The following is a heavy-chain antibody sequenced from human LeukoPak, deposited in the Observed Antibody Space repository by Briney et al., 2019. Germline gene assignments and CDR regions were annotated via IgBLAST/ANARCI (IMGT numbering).Heavy chain of an antibody. V-gene: IGHV3-48*01. Sequence: PGGSLRLSCAASGFTFCSYNINWVRPAPGKGLEWVSYISSSSSIIYYADSVTGRFTISRDNAKNSLYLQMNSLRAEDTAVYYCARDLTVPTSMDVWGKGTTVTVSS. J-gene: IGHJ6*04. D-gene: IGHD2-2*01. CDR3: ARDLTVPTSMDV. CDR1: GFTFCSYN. CDR2: ISSSSSII.